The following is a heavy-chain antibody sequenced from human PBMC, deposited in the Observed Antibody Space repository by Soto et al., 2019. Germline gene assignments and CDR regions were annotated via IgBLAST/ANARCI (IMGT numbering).Heavy chain of an antibody. J-gene: IGHJ4*02. V-gene: IGHV3-23*01. Sequence: DVQLLESGGGLVQPGGSLRLSCAASGFTFSSYAMSWVRQAPGKGLEWVSYITESGSTTYHADSVKGRFTISRDNSKNTLYLQMNSLRAEDTAVYYCASPHIADRGNWGQGTLVTVSS. CDR1: GFTFSSYA. CDR3: ASPHIADRGN. CDR2: ITESGSTT. D-gene: IGHD5-12*01.